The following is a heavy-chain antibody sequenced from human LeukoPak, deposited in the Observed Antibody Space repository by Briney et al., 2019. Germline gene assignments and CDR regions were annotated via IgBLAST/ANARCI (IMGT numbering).Heavy chain of an antibody. D-gene: IGHD2-21*02. J-gene: IGHJ4*02. Sequence: GGSLRLSCAASGFTVSSRYMSWVRQAQGKGVEWVSVIHGDGSTYYADSVKGRFTISRDNSKNTLCLQMNSLRAEDTAVYYCARGESSDCTCIDYWGQGTLVSVSS. CDR1: GFTVSSRY. CDR3: ARGESSDCTCIDY. CDR2: IHGDGST. V-gene: IGHV3-53*01.